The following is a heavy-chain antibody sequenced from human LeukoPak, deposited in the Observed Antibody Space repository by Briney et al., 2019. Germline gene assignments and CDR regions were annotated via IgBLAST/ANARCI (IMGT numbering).Heavy chain of an antibody. D-gene: IGHD2-15*01. V-gene: IGHV4-39*02. J-gene: IGHJ3*02. Sequence: PSETLSLTYTVSGGSISSSSYYWGWIHQPPGKGLEWIGSIYYSGSTYYNPSLKSRVTISVDTSKNQFSLKLSSVTAADTAVYYCAREVVVAATSIEDAFDIWGQGTMVTVSS. CDR1: GGSISSSSYY. CDR3: AREVVVAATSIEDAFDI. CDR2: IYYSGST.